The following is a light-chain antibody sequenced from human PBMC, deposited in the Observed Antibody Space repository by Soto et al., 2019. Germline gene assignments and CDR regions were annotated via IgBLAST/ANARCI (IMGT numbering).Light chain of an antibody. CDR2: DAS. J-gene: IGKJ3*01. V-gene: IGKV3-11*01. CDR3: QQRSNWPLT. CDR1: QTISSY. Sequence: EIVLTQSPATLSLSPGERATLSCRASQTISSYLAWYQQKSGQAPRLLIYDASNGATGIPARFSGSGSGTDFTLTISSLEPEDFAVYYCQQRSNWPLTFGPGTKVDIK.